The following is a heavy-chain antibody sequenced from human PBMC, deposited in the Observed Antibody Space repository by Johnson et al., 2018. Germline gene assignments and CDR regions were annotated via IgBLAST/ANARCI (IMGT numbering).Heavy chain of an antibody. Sequence: VQLLESGGGLVQPGESLRLSCAASGFTFSTFDMSWGRQVPGKGLALVSDISGSSGRTYYADSVKGRFTISKDNSKNTLYLQMDSLRADDTAVYYCAKGAAFDFWGQGTMVTVSS. CDR1: GFTFSTFD. CDR3: AKGAAFDF. J-gene: IGHJ3*01. V-gene: IGHV3-23*01. CDR2: ISGSSGRT.